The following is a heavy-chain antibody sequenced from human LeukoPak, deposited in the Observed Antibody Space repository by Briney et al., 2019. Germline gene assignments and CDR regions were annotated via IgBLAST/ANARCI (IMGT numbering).Heavy chain of an antibody. CDR1: GFTVSSNY. J-gene: IGHJ4*02. V-gene: IGHV3-66*01. CDR2: IYSGGST. D-gene: IGHD3-22*01. CDR3: ARERRRYYDSSGYYYFDY. Sequence: GGSLRLSCAASGFTVSSNYMSWVRQAPGKGLEWVSVIYSGGSTYYADSVKGRFTISRDNSKNTLYLQMNSLRAEDTAVYYCARERRRYYDSSGYYYFDYWGQGTLVTVFS.